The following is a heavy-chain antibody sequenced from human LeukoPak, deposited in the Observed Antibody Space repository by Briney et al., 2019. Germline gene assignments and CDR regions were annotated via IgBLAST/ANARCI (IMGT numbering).Heavy chain of an antibody. V-gene: IGHV1-18*01. CDR3: ARRGYCSGGSCYSDPDYYYGMDV. D-gene: IGHD2-15*01. J-gene: IGHJ6*02. CDR1: GYTFTSYG. CDR2: ISAYNGNT. Sequence: ASVKVSCKASGYTFTSYGISWVRQAPGQGLEWMGWISAYNGNTNYAQKLQGRVTMTTDTSTSTAYMELRSLRSDDTAVYYCARRGYCSGGSCYSDPDYYYGMDVWGQGTTVTVSS.